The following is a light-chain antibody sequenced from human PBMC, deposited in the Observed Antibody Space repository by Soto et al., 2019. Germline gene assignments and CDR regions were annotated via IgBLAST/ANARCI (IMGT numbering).Light chain of an antibody. V-gene: IGLV2-23*02. CDR3: CSYAGSRTHVL. Sequence: QSALTQPASVSGSPGQSITISCTGTGSDVGGYDYVSWYQHHPGKAPKVMIYEVSERPSGVSNRFSGSKSGNTASLTISGLQAEDEAEYYCCSYAGSRTHVLFGGGTKLTVL. CDR1: GSDVGGYDY. J-gene: IGLJ2*01. CDR2: EVS.